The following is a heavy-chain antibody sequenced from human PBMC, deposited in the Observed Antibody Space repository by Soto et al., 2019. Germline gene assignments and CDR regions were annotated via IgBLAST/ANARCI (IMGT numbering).Heavy chain of an antibody. J-gene: IGHJ2*01. CDR3: ARVIDTYYDLHWYFDL. D-gene: IGHD3-22*01. V-gene: IGHV3-48*01. CDR2: ISSSSTTI. Sequence: GGSLRLSCAAPGFTFSSDSLNWVRQAPGKGLEWVSYISSSSTTIYYADSVKGRFTISRDNAKNSLYLQMNSLRAEDTAVYYCARVIDTYYDLHWYFDLWGRGTRVTVSS. CDR1: GFTFSSDS.